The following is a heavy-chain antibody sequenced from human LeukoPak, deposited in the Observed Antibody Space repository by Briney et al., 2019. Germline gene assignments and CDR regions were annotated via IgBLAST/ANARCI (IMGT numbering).Heavy chain of an antibody. Sequence: ASVKVSCKASGYSFTSYDIHWVRQATEQGLERMGWMNPNSGSTGYAQKFQGRVTMTRDTFISTAYMELSSLRSEDTAVYYCARGPHTSGWPQQYYWGQGTLVAVSS. CDR3: ARGPHTSGWPQQYY. J-gene: IGHJ4*02. CDR2: MNPNSGST. D-gene: IGHD6-19*01. CDR1: GYSFTSYD. V-gene: IGHV1-8*01.